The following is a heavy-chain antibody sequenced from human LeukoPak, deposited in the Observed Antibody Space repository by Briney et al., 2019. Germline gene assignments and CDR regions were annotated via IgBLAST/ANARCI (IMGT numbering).Heavy chain of an antibody. J-gene: IGHJ5*02. Sequence: PSETLSLTCTVSGGSISSYYWSWIRQPPGKGLGWIGYIYYSGSTNYNPSLKSRVTISVDTSKNQFSLKLSSVTAADTAVYYCASILTTVSRSWFDPWGQGTLVTVSS. V-gene: IGHV4-59*01. CDR3: ASILTTVSRSWFDP. D-gene: IGHD4-17*01. CDR1: GGSISSYY. CDR2: IYYSGST.